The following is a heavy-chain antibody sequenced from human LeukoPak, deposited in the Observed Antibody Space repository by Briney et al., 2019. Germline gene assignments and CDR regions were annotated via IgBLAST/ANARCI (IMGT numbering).Heavy chain of an antibody. Sequence: GESLKISCKGSGYSFTSYWIGWVRQMPGKGLEWMGIIYPGDSDTRYSPSFQGQVTISADKSISTAYLQWSSLKASDTAMYYSARQAEMAQPGFDYWGQGTLVTVSS. V-gene: IGHV5-51*01. CDR1: GYSFTSYW. D-gene: IGHD5-24*01. CDR3: ARQAEMAQPGFDY. J-gene: IGHJ4*02. CDR2: IYPGDSDT.